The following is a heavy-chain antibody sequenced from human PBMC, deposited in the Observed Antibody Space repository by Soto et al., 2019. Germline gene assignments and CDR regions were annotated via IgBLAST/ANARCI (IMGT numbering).Heavy chain of an antibody. CDR3: AKDLTYNDY. J-gene: IGHJ4*02. Sequence: GGSLRLSCAASGFTFSIYGMSWVRQAPGKGLEWVSAISGSGDRTYYADSVKGRFTISRDNSKNTLYLQMNSLRAEDTAVYYCAKDLTYNDYWGQGLLVTVSS. V-gene: IGHV3-23*01. D-gene: IGHD1-20*01. CDR1: GFTFSIYG. CDR2: ISGSGDRT.